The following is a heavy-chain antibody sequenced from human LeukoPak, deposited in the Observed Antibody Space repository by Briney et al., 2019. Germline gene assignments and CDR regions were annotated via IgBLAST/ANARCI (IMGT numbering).Heavy chain of an antibody. J-gene: IGHJ6*03. CDR1: GYTFTGYY. CDR3: ARVWGYDILTGYYVGSYYMDV. CDR2: INPNSGGT. V-gene: IGHV1-2*02. D-gene: IGHD3-9*01. Sequence: ASVKVSCKASGYTFTGYYMHWVRQAPGQGLEWMGWINPNSGGTNYAQKFQGRVTMTRDTSISTAYMELSRLRSDDTAVYYCARVWGYDILTGYYVGSYYMDVWGKGTTVTVSS.